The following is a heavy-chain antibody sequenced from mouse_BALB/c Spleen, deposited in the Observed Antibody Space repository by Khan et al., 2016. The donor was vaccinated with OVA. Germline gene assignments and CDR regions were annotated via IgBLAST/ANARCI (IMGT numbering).Heavy chain of an antibody. D-gene: IGHD1-1*01. Sequence: VQLQESGPGLVAPSQTLSITCTVSGFSLTTYGVHWVRQPPGKGLEWLGVIWAGGSTNYNSALMSRLSIIKDNSKSQVFLKMNSLQTDDTAIYYGARPYYGSAWFAYWGQGTLVTVSA. CDR1: GFSLTTYG. V-gene: IGHV2-9*02. CDR3: ARPYYGSAWFAY. J-gene: IGHJ3*01. CDR2: IWAGGST.